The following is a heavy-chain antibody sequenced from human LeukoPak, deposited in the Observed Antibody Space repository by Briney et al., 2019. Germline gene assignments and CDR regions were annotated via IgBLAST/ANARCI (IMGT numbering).Heavy chain of an antibody. V-gene: IGHV3-9*01. D-gene: IGHD3-22*01. CDR1: GFTFDDYA. Sequence: PGRFLRLSCAASGFTFDDYAMHWGRPAPGKGLGWVSGISWNSGSIGYADSVKGRFTISRDNAKNSLYLQMNSLRAEGTALYYCAKDISYYDISGYWGTFDYWGQGTLVTVSS. CDR3: AKDISYYDISGYWGTFDY. J-gene: IGHJ4*02. CDR2: ISWNSGSI.